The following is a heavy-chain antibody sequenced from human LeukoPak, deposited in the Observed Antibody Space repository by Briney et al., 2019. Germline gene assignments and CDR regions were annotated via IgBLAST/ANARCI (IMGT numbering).Heavy chain of an antibody. Sequence: KASETLSLTCSVSGASITRRYWIWIRQSPRKGLEWIGYMHYTGSPKYNPSLSSRVTMTIDTSKNQFSLQLRSVTAADTAFYYCARGTDCGGGCGPDFWGQGTLVTVSS. CDR3: ARGTDCGGGCGPDF. CDR1: GASITRRY. D-gene: IGHD2-21*02. J-gene: IGHJ4*02. CDR2: MHYTGSP. V-gene: IGHV4-59*11.